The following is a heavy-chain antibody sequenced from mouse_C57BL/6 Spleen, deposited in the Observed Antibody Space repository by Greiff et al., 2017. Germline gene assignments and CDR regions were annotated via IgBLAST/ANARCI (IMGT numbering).Heavy chain of an antibody. V-gene: IGHV1-69*01. CDR2: IDPSDSYT. D-gene: IGHD1-1*01. Sequence: QVQLQQPGAELVMPGASVKLSCKASGYTFTSYWMHWVKQRPGQGLEWIGEIDPSDSYTNYNQKFKGKSTLTVDKSSSTAYMQLSSLTSEDSAVYYCARVLLRSDYFDYWGQGTTLTVSS. CDR1: GYTFTSYW. J-gene: IGHJ2*01. CDR3: ARVLLRSDYFDY.